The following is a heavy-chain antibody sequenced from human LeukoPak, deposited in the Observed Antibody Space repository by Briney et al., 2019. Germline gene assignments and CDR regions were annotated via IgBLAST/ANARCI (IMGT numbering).Heavy chain of an antibody. V-gene: IGHV3-23*01. CDR1: GFTFTTYA. CDR2: VSRTDGST. CDR3: AKHNSWGFDC. Sequence: GGSLRLSCAASGFTFTTYAMAWVRQAPGKGLEWVSTVSRTDGSTYYADSVKGRFTISRDNSKNTLYLQMNSLRAEDTAKYYCAKHNSWGFDCWGQGTLVTVSS. D-gene: IGHD2/OR15-2a*01. J-gene: IGHJ4*02.